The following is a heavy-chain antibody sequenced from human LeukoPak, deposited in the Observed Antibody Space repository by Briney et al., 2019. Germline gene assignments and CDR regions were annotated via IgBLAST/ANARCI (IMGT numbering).Heavy chain of an antibody. CDR1: GFTFSDYY. D-gene: IGHD6-13*01. J-gene: IGHJ4*02. V-gene: IGHV3-11*04. Sequence: GGSLRLSCAASGFTFSDYYMSWLRQAPGKGLEWVSYISSSGSTIYYADSVKGRFTISRDNAKNSLYLQMNSLRAEDTAVYYCAREAGYSSSWHINYWGQGTLVTVSS. CDR3: AREAGYSSSWHINY. CDR2: ISSSGSTI.